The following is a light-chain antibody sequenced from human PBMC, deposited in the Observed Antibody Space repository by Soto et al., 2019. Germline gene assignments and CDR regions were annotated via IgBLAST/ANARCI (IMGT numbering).Light chain of an antibody. V-gene: IGKV1-5*01. Sequence: IQMTQSPSTMSASVGDSVTITCRASQSISSWLAWYQQKPGKAPKLLIYDASSLESGVPSRFSGSGSGTEFTLTISSLQPDDFATYYCQQYDNYPWTFGQGTKVDIK. CDR1: QSISSW. CDR3: QQYDNYPWT. CDR2: DAS. J-gene: IGKJ1*01.